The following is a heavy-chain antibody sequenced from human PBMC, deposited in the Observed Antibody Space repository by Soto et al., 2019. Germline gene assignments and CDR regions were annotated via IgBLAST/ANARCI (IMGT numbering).Heavy chain of an antibody. CDR1: GNRFTSYW. Sequence: PXESLKVSCKGSGNRFTSYWISLVLQMPGKGLEWMGRINPSDSYTDYSPSFQGHVTISTDKSISTAYLQWSSLKASDTAMYYCARTSLYSGSPGGENWFDPWGQGALVTVS. J-gene: IGHJ5*02. D-gene: IGHD1-26*01. V-gene: IGHV5-10-1*01. CDR3: ARTSLYSGSPGGENWFDP. CDR2: INPSDSYT.